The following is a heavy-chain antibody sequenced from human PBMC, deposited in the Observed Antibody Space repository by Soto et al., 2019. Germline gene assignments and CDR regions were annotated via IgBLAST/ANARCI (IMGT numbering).Heavy chain of an antibody. J-gene: IGHJ5*02. CDR2: ISPSSSYI. CDR3: ARETRDSSA. CDR1: GFIFSSST. Sequence: EVELVESGGGLVKPGGSLRLSCAASGFIFSSSTLSWVRQALGKGLEWVSCISPSSSYIYYADSVKGRFSISRDNAKNSLFLEMNNLRAEDTAVYYCARETRDSSAWGQGTLVTVSS. D-gene: IGHD1-1*01. V-gene: IGHV3-21*01.